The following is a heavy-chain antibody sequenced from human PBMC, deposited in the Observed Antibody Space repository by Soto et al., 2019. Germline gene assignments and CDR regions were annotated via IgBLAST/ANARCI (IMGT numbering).Heavy chain of an antibody. Sequence: LVESGGALVQPGGSLRLSCAASGFAFGAYSLRWVRQAPGKGLAWVAYISSSASTIYYADSVKGRFTVGRDNAKNLLFLEMESLRAEDTAVYYCARGGGDYVHEWYFDLWGRGTGVAVSS. V-gene: IGHV3-48*01. CDR3: ARGGGDYVHEWYFDL. J-gene: IGHJ2*01. CDR2: ISSSASTI. D-gene: IGHD4-17*01. CDR1: GFAFGAYS.